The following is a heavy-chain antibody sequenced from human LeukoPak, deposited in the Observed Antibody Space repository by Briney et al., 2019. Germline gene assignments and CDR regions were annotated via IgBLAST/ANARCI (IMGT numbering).Heavy chain of an antibody. J-gene: IGHJ4*02. CDR1: GGTFSSYA. V-gene: IGHV1-69*04. CDR2: IIPILGIA. CDR3: ARGSHGYSYADY. D-gene: IGHD5-18*01. Sequence: SVTVSCKASGGTFSSYAISRARQAPGQGLEWMGRIIPILGIANYAQKFQGRVTITADKSTSTAYMELSSLRSEDTAVYYCARGSHGYSYADYWGQGTLVTVSS.